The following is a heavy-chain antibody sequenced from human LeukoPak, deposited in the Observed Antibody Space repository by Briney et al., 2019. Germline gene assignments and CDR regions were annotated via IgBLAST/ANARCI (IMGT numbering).Heavy chain of an antibody. CDR1: GFTFSSYG. Sequence: GRSLRLSCAASGFTFSSYGMHWVRQAPGKGLKWVAVISYDGSNKYYADSVKGRFTISRDNSKNTLYLQMNSLRAEDTAVYYCAKDRGSYSSGWTGFDYWGQGTLVTVSS. CDR3: AKDRGSYSSGWTGFDY. V-gene: IGHV3-30*18. CDR2: ISYDGSNK. D-gene: IGHD6-19*01. J-gene: IGHJ4*02.